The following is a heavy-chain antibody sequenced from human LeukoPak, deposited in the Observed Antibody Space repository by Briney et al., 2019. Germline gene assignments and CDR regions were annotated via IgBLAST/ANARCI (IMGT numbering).Heavy chain of an antibody. CDR1: GFTFSDEY. J-gene: IGHJ3*02. Sequence: KTGGSLRLSCAASGFTFSDEYMSWIRQAPGKGLEWISCVSNSGSSIYYADSVKGRFSISRDNVKNSLYLQMNSLRVEDTAVYYCARDRGVGATDAFDIWGQGTMVTVSS. CDR3: ARDRGVGATDAFDI. CDR2: VSNSGSSI. V-gene: IGHV3-11*01. D-gene: IGHD1-26*01.